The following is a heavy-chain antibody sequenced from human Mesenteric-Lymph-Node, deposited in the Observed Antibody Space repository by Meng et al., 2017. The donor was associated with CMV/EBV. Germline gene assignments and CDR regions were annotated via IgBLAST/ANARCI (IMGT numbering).Heavy chain of an antibody. V-gene: IGHV3-74*01. CDR1: GFTFSTYW. CDR2: INPDGSSA. J-gene: IGHJ6*02. CDR3: ANDIVVSGGWYYGMDV. D-gene: IGHD2-2*01. Sequence: GGSLRLSCVASGFTFSTYWMHWVRQVPGKGLVWVSRINPDGSSATQADSVKGRFIISRDNSKNTLYLQMNSLRAEDTAVYYCANDIVVSGGWYYGMDVWGQGTTVTVSS.